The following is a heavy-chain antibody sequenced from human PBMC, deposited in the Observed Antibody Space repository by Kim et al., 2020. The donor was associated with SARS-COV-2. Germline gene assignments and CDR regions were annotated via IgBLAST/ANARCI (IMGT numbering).Heavy chain of an antibody. V-gene: IGHV3-23*01. Sequence: GGSLRLSCAASGFTFSTYAMSWVRQAPGKGLEWVALIRGSDGSAYYADSVRGRFTISRDNSKNTVYLQMNSLRAEDTAVFYCAKDIFGDYGGFDFWGQGT. CDR3: AKDIFGDYGGFDF. CDR2: IRGSDGSA. D-gene: IGHD4-17*01. CDR1: GFTFSTYA. J-gene: IGHJ4*02.